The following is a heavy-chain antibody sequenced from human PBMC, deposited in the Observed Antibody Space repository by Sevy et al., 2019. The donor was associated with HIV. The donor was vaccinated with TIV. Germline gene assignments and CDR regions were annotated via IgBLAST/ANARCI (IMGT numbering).Heavy chain of an antibody. V-gene: IGHV3-11*01. Sequence: GGSLRLSCAASGFTFSDYYMSWIRQAPGKGLEWVSYISSSGSTIYYADSVKGQFTIPGDNPKNSLYLQMNSLRAEDTAVYYCAREGVDTAMVSWYYYYYMDVWGKGTTVTVSS. CDR3: AREGVDTAMVSWYYYYYMDV. J-gene: IGHJ6*03. CDR1: GFTFSDYY. CDR2: ISSSGSTI. D-gene: IGHD5-18*01.